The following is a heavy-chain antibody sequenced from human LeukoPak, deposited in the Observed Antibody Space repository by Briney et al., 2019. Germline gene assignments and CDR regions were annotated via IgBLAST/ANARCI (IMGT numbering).Heavy chain of an antibody. D-gene: IGHD3-16*02. J-gene: IGHJ4*02. CDR1: GFTFSSYG. V-gene: IGHV3-30*02. CDR2: IRYDGSNK. CDR3: AKEHTLGELSPIDY. Sequence: PGGSLRLSCAASGFTFSSYGMHWVRQAPGKGLEWVAFIRYDGSNKYYADSVKGRFTISRDNSKNTLYLQMNSLRAEDTAVYYCAKEHTLGELSPIDYWGQGTLVTVSS.